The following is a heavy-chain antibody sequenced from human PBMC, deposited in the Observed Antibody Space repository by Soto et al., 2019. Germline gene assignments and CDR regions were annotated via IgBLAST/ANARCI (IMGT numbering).Heavy chain of an antibody. CDR3: ARDADRRYYDSSGYHDY. D-gene: IGHD3-22*01. Sequence: ASVKVSCKASGYTFTGYYMHWVRQAPGQGLEWMGWINPNSSGTNYAQKFQGRVTMTRDTSISTAYMELSRLRSDDTAVYYCARDADRRYYDSSGYHDYWGQGTLVTVSS. CDR1: GYTFTGYY. J-gene: IGHJ4*02. CDR2: INPNSSGT. V-gene: IGHV1-2*02.